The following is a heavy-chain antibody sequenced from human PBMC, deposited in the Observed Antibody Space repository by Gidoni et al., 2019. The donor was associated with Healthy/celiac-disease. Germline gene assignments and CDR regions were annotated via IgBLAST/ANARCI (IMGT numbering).Heavy chain of an antibody. CDR1: GFTFSSYE. J-gene: IGHJ4*02. Sequence: EVQLVESGGGLVQPGGSLRLSCAASGFTFSSYERNWVRQATGKGLEWVSYISSSGSTIYYADSVKGRFTISRDNAKNSLYLQMNSLRAEDTAVYYCARIRIAVAGTGDFDYWGQGTLVTVSS. CDR3: ARIRIAVAGTGDFDY. V-gene: IGHV3-48*03. D-gene: IGHD6-19*01. CDR2: ISSSGSTI.